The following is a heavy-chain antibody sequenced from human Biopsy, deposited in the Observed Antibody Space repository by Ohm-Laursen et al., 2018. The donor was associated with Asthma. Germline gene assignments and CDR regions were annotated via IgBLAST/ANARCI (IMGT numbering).Heavy chain of an antibody. CDR2: AHFSGST. CDR3: ARVRRYGDIFFGMDV. J-gene: IGHJ6*01. V-gene: IGHV4-30-4*01. Sequence: SQTLSLTWPVSGGYIDSHDWSWCWIRQSPGKGLQWLGYAHFSGSTHYNPSLDRRIRMSVDTSKSQVSLSLTSVSAADTAVYFCARVRRYGDIFFGMDVWGQGTTVTVSS. D-gene: IGHD4-17*01. CDR1: GGYIDSHDWS.